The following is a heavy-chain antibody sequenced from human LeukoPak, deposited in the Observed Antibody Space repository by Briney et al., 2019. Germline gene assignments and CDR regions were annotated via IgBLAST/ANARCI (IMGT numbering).Heavy chain of an antibody. V-gene: IGHV1-2*02. D-gene: IGHD2-15*01. CDR1: GYTFTGYY. J-gene: IGHJ4*02. Sequence: GASVKVSCKASGYTFTGYYMHWVRQAPGQGLEWMGWINPNSGGTNYAQKFQGRVTMTRDTSISTAYMELSRLRSDDTAVYYCARRGGSHCSGGSCYGLTLFFDYWGQGTLVTVSS. CDR3: ARRGGSHCSGGSCYGLTLFFDY. CDR2: INPNSGGT.